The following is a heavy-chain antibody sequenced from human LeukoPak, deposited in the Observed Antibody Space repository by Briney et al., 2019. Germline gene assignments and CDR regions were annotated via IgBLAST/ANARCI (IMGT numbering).Heavy chain of an antibody. V-gene: IGHV4-39*07. J-gene: IGHJ4*02. CDR3: AREGGFPYGSGTLSD. Sequence: PSETLSLTCTVSGGSISITSYYWGWIRQPPGKGLEWIGSMYSSGSTYYNPSLKSRVTISVDTSKNQFSLKLSSVTAADTAVYYCAREGGFPYGSGTLSDWGQGTLVTVSS. CDR2: MYSSGST. D-gene: IGHD3-10*01. CDR1: GGSISITSYY.